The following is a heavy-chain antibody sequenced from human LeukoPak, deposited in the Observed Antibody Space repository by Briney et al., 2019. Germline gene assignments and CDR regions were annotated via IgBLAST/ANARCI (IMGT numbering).Heavy chain of an antibody. J-gene: IGHJ5*02. CDR1: GFTFNNYA. D-gene: IGHD1-1*01. CDR3: SKDPVQHGNGLDWFDP. CDR2: VSANDTKT. Sequence: AGSLRLSCAASGFTFNNYAVSWVRQAPGGGLGWESGVSANDTKTYYADSVKGRFTISRDKSRNTFYLPKTSLRVEDTAVYYCSKDPVQHGNGLDWFDPWGEGTVVTVSS. V-gene: IGHV3-23*01.